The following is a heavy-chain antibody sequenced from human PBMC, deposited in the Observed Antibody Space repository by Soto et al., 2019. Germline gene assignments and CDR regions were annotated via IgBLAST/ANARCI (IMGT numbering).Heavy chain of an antibody. J-gene: IGHJ5*02. D-gene: IGHD2-2*03. V-gene: IGHV1-18*01. CDR2: ISAYNGNT. CDR1: GYTFTSYG. Sequence: ASVKVSCKASGYTFTSYGISWVRQAPGQGLEWMGWISAYNGNTNYAQKLQGRVTMTTDTSTSTAYMELRSLRSDDTAVYYCARDFGGYCSSTSCYGSNWFDPWGQGTLVTVSS. CDR3: ARDFGGYCSSTSCYGSNWFDP.